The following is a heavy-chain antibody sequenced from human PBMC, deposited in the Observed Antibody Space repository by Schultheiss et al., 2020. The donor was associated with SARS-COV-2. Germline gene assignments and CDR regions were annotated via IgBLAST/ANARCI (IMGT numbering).Heavy chain of an antibody. J-gene: IGHJ6*02. CDR2: INPNSGGT. CDR3: ASPLGDYYYGMDV. CDR1: GGTFSSYA. V-gene: IGHV1-2*06. Sequence: ASVKVSCKASGGTFSSYAISWVRQAPGQGLEWMGRINPNSGGTNYAQKFQGRVTMTRDTSISTAYMELSRLRSDDTAVYYCASPLGDYYYGMDVWGQGTTVTVSS.